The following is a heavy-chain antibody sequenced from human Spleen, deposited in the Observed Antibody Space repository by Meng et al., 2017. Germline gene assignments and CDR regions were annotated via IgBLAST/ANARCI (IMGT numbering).Heavy chain of an antibody. CDR3: AKDRGPGAVADFDS. Sequence: GESLKISCTASGFTFSSYAMNWVRQAPGKGLEWVSSISDSGPSTYYADSVKGRFTISRDNSKNTLSLQMDSLRVEETAIYYCAKDRGPGAVADFDSWGQGTRVTVSS. V-gene: IGHV3-23*01. CDR2: ISDSGPST. D-gene: IGHD6-19*01. CDR1: GFTFSSYA. J-gene: IGHJ4*02.